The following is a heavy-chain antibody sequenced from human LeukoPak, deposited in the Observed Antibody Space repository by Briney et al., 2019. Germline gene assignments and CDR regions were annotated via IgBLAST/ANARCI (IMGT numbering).Heavy chain of an antibody. CDR1: GYTFTSYG. CDR2: FDPEDGET. V-gene: IGHV1-24*01. J-gene: IGHJ4*02. CDR3: ATPISPGAYYFDY. Sequence: ASVKVSCKASGYTFTSYGISWVRQAPGKGLEWMGGFDPEDGETIYAQKFQGRVTMTEDTSTDTAYMELSSLRSEDTAVYYCATPISPGAYYFDYWGQGTLVTVSS.